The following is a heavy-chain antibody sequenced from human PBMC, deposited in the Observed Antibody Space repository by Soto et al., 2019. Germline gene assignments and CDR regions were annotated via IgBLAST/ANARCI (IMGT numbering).Heavy chain of an antibody. CDR2: IRDSGSIV. D-gene: IGHD7-27*01. V-gene: IGHV3-48*02. CDR1: GFTFNSYS. Sequence: EVQLVESGGGLVQPGGSLRLSCVASGFTFNSYSMNWVRQAPGKGLEWVSYIRDSGSIVYYADSVQGRFSISRDNGKSSLFLQMNSLRDEDTAVYYCEREPDSTGGLYFDYWGQGVVVTVSS. CDR3: EREPDSTGGLYFDY. J-gene: IGHJ4*02.